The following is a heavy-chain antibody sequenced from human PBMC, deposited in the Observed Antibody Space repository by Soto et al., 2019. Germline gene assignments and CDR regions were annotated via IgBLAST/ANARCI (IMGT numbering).Heavy chain of an antibody. CDR1: GFTFSSYA. V-gene: IGHV3-64D*08. D-gene: IGHD2-15*01. J-gene: IGHJ4*02. Sequence: EVQVVEAGGGLVQPGGSLRLSCSASGFTFSSYALPWVRQAPGKGLEYVSGISSNGGSIFYADSVKGRFTISRDNSKNILYLQMTGLRADDTAVYSCVKDRFGGTSGYFDSWGQGTLVTVSS. CDR2: ISSNGGSI. CDR3: VKDRFGGTSGYFDS.